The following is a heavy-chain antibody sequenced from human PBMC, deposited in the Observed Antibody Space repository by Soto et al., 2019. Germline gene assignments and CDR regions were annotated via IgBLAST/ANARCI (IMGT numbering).Heavy chain of an antibody. Sequence: PSETLSLTCTVSGVSISSSSYYWGWIRQPPGKGLEWIGSIYYSGSTYYNPSLKSRVTISVDTSKNQFSLKLSSVTAADTAVYYCARYSPELWFGELSWFDPWGQGTLVTVSS. CDR1: GVSISSSSYY. V-gene: IGHV4-39*01. J-gene: IGHJ5*02. CDR2: IYYSGST. D-gene: IGHD3-10*01. CDR3: ARYSPELWFGELSWFDP.